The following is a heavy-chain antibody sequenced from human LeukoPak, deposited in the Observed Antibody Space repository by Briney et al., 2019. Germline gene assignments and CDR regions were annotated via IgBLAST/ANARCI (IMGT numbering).Heavy chain of an antibody. CDR1: GGSFSGYY. CDR2: IYHSGST. Sequence: SETLSLTCAVYGGSFSGYYWSWIRQPPGKGLEWIGEIYHSGSTNYNAPLKSRVTMSVDTSKNQFSLKLRSVTAADTAVYYCAREGHVGGYCSSTSCYRGEFDYWGQGTLVTVSS. J-gene: IGHJ4*02. CDR3: AREGHVGGYCSSTSCYRGEFDY. V-gene: IGHV4-34*01. D-gene: IGHD2-2*01.